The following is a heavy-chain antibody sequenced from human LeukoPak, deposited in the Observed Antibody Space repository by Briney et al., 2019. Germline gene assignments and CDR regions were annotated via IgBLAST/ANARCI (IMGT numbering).Heavy chain of an antibody. CDR3: AKGKAEAYPYNFDN. V-gene: IGHV3-23*01. J-gene: IGHJ4*02. CDR1: GFSLSSYA. D-gene: IGHD1-1*01. CDR2: ITLTGSRT. Sequence: PGGSLRLSCAASGFSLSSYAMSWVRQAPGEGLEWVATITLTGSRTYFPDSVKGRFTLSRDTSKSMLYLQMNSLRAEDTALYYCAKGKAEAYPYNFDNWGQGILVTVSS.